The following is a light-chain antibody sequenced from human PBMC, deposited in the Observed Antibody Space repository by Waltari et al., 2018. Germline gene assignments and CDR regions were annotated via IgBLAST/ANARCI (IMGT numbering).Light chain of an antibody. CDR2: DVS. V-gene: IGLV2-14*03. J-gene: IGLJ3*02. CDR3: SSYTSSSTLV. Sequence: QSALTQPASVSGSPGQSITISCTGASSDVGRYNYVSWYQQYPGTAPKLLIYDVSNRPSGVSNRFSSSKSGNTASLTISGLQSEDEADYYCSSYTSSSTLVFGGGTKLTVL. CDR1: SSDVGRYNY.